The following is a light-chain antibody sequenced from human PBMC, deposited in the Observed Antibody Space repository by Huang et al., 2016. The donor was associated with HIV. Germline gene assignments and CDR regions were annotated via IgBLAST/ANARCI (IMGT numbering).Light chain of an antibody. V-gene: IGKV1-33*01. Sequence: DIQMTQSPSSLSASVGDRVTITCQASQDISNYLNWYQQKPGKAPKLLIYDASNLETGVPSRFSGSGSGTDFTFTISSLQPADIATYYCQQYDNLPRFGGGTKVEIK. CDR2: DAS. CDR3: QQYDNLPR. J-gene: IGKJ4*01. CDR1: QDISNY.